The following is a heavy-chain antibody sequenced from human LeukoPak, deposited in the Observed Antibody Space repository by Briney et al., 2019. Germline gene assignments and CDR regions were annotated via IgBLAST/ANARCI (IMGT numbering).Heavy chain of an antibody. V-gene: IGHV3-7*04. D-gene: IGHD3-22*01. CDR1: GFTFSSYW. Sequence: GGSLRLSCAASGFTFSSYWMSWVRQAPGKGLEWVANIKQDGSEKYYVDSVKGRFTIFGDNAKNSLYLQMNSLRAEDTAVYYCARGVTYYYDSSGYFDYWGQGTLVTVSS. CDR3: ARGVTYYYDSSGYFDY. CDR2: IKQDGSEK. J-gene: IGHJ4*02.